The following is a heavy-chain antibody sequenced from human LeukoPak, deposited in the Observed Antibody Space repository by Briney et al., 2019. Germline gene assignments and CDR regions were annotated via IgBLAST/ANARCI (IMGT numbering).Heavy chain of an antibody. CDR1: GYTFTSYG. D-gene: IGHD3-10*01. CDR2: ISAYNGNT. CDR3: ARDLRARGVRFSEY. Sequence: ASVKVSCKTSGYTFTSYGISWVRQAPGQGREWVGWISAYNGNTNYAQKLQGRVTMTTDTSTSKAYMELRSLRSDDTAVYYCARDLRARGVRFSEYWGQGTLVTVSS. V-gene: IGHV1-18*01. J-gene: IGHJ4*02.